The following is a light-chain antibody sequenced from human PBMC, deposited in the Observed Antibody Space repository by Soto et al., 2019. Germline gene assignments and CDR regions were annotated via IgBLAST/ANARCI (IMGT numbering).Light chain of an antibody. Sequence: QSALTQPASVSGSPGQSIAISCTGTSSDLGGYDSVSWYQQHPGKAPKLLIYEVTNRPSGVSNRFSGSKSSNTASLTISGPQAEDEAHYYCSSYSTISIVIFGGGTKLTVL. CDR3: SSYSTISIVI. J-gene: IGLJ2*01. CDR1: SSDLGGYDS. CDR2: EVT. V-gene: IGLV2-14*01.